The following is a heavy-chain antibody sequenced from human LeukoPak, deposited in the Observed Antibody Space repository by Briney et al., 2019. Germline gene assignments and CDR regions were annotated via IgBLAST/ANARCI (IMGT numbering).Heavy chain of an antibody. D-gene: IGHD1-26*01. V-gene: IGHV4-38-2*02. J-gene: IGHJ4*02. CDR3: ASAVTQVGALHIDY. CDR1: GDSISSGNY. CDR2: IFHTGST. Sequence: SETLSLTCTVSGDSISSGNYWGWIRQPPGKGLEWIGSIFHTGSTYFNLSLKSRVTISVDTSKNQFSLRLSSVTAADTAVYYCASAVTQVGALHIDYWGQGTLVTVSS.